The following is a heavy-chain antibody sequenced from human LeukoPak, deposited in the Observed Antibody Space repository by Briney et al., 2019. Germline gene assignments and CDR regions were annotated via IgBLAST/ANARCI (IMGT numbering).Heavy chain of an antibody. CDR2: ISAYNGNT. CDR3: ARVWVEARRLYYGLDV. J-gene: IGHJ6*02. V-gene: IGHV1-18*01. CDR1: GYTFTSYG. Sequence: ASVKVSCKASGYTFTSYGYAWVRQPPGQGLEGMGWISAYNGNTNYAQNLQGRVAMTTDTSTNTVSMALRSLSSDDTAVYYCARVWVEARRLYYGLDVWGQGTTVTVSS. D-gene: IGHD2-15*01.